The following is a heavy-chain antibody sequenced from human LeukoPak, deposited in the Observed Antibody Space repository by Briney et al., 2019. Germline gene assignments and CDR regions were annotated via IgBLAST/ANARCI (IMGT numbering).Heavy chain of an antibody. V-gene: IGHV3-21*01. CDR2: ISSSSSYI. Sequence: PGGSLRLSCAASGFTFSSYSMNWVRQAPGKGLEWVSSISSSSSYIYYADSVKGRFTISRDNAKNSLYLQTNSLRAEDTAVYYCARDSTGDENWFDPWGQGTLVTVSS. D-gene: IGHD2-21*02. CDR3: ARDSTGDENWFDP. CDR1: GFTFSSYS. J-gene: IGHJ5*02.